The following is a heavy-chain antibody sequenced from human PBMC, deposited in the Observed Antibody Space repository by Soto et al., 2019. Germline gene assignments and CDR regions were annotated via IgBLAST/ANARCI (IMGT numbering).Heavy chain of an antibody. J-gene: IGHJ6*02. CDR1: GFTFSSYA. V-gene: IGHV3-23*01. CDR3: AKDEVGASYYYYYGMDV. D-gene: IGHD1-26*01. Sequence: EVQLLESGGGLVQPGGSLRLSCAASGFTFSSYAMSWVRQAPGKGLEWVSAISGSGGSTYYADSVKGRFTISRDNSKNXXYLQMNSLRAEDTAVYYCAKDEVGASYYYYYGMDVWGQGTTVTVSS. CDR2: ISGSGGST.